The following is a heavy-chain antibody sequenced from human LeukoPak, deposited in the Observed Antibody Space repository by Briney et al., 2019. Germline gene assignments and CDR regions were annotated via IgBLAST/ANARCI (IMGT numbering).Heavy chain of an antibody. CDR2: ISAYNGNT. Sequence: ASVKVSFKASGYTFTSYGISWVRQAPGQGLEWMGWISAYNGNTNCAQKLQGRVTMTTDTSTSTAYMELRSLRSDDTAVYYCARELNGGDITMVRGVIDYWGQGTLVTVSS. J-gene: IGHJ4*02. V-gene: IGHV1-18*01. D-gene: IGHD3-10*01. CDR1: GYTFTSYG. CDR3: ARELNGGDITMVRGVIDY.